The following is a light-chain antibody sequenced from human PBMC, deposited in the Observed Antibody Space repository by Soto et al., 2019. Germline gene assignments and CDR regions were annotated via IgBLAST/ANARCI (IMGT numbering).Light chain of an antibody. Sequence: QSALTQPASVSGSPGQSITISCTGTSSDVGSYNFVSWYQQHPGKAPKFMIYEGSKRPSGVSNRFSGSKSGNTASLTISGLQVEDEGDYYCCSYAGSGTLRFGGGTKVTVL. CDR2: EGS. CDR3: CSYAGSGTLR. V-gene: IGLV2-23*01. J-gene: IGLJ2*01. CDR1: SSDVGSYNF.